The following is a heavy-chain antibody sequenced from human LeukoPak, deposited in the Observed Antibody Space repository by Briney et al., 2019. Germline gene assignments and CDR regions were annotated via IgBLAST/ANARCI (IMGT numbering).Heavy chain of an antibody. CDR1: GYTFTSYA. D-gene: IGHD3-22*01. CDR3: ARDPPYYYDSSGYPRLDAFDI. V-gene: IGHV7-4-1*02. Sequence: ASVKVSCKASGYTFTSYAMNWVRQAPGQGLEWIGWINTNTGNPTYAQGFTGRFVFSLDTSVSTAYLQISSLKAEDTAVYYCARDPPYYYDSSGYPRLDAFDIWGQGTMVTVSS. J-gene: IGHJ3*02. CDR2: INTNTGNP.